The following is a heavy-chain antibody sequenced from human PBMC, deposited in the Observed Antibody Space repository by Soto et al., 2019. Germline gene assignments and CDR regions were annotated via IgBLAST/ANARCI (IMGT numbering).Heavy chain of an antibody. CDR3: ASFFSSSSPAYYYYGMDV. J-gene: IGHJ6*02. CDR2: IKQDGSEK. V-gene: IGHV3-7*01. CDR1: GFTFSSYW. Sequence: GGSLRLSCAASGFTFSSYWMSWVRQAPGKGLEWVANIKQDGSEKYYVDSVKGRFTISRDNAKNSLYLQMNSLRAEDTALFYCASFFSSSSPAYYYYGMDVWGQGTTVTVSS. D-gene: IGHD6-6*01.